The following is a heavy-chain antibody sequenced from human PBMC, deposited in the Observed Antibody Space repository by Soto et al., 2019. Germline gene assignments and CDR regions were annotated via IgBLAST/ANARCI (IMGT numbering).Heavy chain of an antibody. CDR3: AKAVHWDCSGGSCYSSFDY. D-gene: IGHD2-15*01. V-gene: IGHV3-23*01. CDR2: ISGSGGST. Sequence: GGSLRLSCAASGFTFSSYAMSWVRQAPGKGLEWVSAISGSGGSTYYADSVKGRFTISRDNSKNTLYLQMNSLRAEDTAVYYCAKAVHWDCSGGSCYSSFDYWGQGTLVTVSS. J-gene: IGHJ4*02. CDR1: GFTFSSYA.